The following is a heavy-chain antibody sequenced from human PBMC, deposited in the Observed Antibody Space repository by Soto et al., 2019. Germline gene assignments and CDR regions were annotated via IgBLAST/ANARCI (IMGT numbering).Heavy chain of an antibody. D-gene: IGHD6-19*01. V-gene: IGHV3-33*01. J-gene: IGHJ4*02. CDR3: ARDREVSGWFPNTMNY. CDR2: IWYDGSNK. CDR1: GFTFSSYG. Sequence: GGSLRLSCAASGFTFSSYGMHWVRQAPGKGLEWVAVIWYDGSNKYYADSVKGRFTISRDNSKNTLYLQMNSLRAEDTAVYYCARDREVSGWFPNTMNYWGQGTLVTVAS.